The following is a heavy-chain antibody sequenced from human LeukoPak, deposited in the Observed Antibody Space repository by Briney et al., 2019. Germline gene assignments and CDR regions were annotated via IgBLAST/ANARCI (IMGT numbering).Heavy chain of an antibody. J-gene: IGHJ4*02. CDR3: ARDPAIVATIYDY. V-gene: IGHV3-21*01. CDR1: GFTFSSYS. CDR2: ISSSSSNI. Sequence: GGSLRLSCAASGFTFSSYSMNWVGQAPGKGLEWVSSISSSSSNIYYADSVKGRFTIYRDNAKNSLYLQMNSLRAEDTAVYYCARDPAIVATIYDYWGQGTLVTVSS. D-gene: IGHD5-12*01.